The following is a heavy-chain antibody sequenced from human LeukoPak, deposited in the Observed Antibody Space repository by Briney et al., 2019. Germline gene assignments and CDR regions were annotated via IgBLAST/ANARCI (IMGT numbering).Heavy chain of an antibody. CDR2: IRSKSDGETP. CDR3: TTTSHHFHSGIYPDY. Sequence: GGSLRLSCAVAGFNFSIAWMSWVRQAPGKGLEWVGRIRSKSDGETPDYAAPVTGRFTISRDDSKNTLYLQMNSLRIDDTAVYYCTTTSHHFHSGIYPDYWGQGTLVTVSS. D-gene: IGHD3-10*01. CDR1: GFNFSIAW. J-gene: IGHJ4*02. V-gene: IGHV3-15*01.